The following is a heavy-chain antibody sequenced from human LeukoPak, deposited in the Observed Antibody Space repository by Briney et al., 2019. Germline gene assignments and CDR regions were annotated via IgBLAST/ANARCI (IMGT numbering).Heavy chain of an antibody. V-gene: IGHV3-11*01. Sequence: GRSLRLSCVVSGFTFVDHAMHWVRQSPGKGLEWVSYISSSGSTIYYADSVKGRFTISRDNAKNSLYLQMNSLRAEDTAVYYCARDNIMITFGGVIVPAGEYYFDYWGQGTLVTVSS. J-gene: IGHJ4*02. D-gene: IGHD3-16*02. CDR3: ARDNIMITFGGVIVPAGEYYFDY. CDR2: ISSSGSTI. CDR1: GFTFVDHA.